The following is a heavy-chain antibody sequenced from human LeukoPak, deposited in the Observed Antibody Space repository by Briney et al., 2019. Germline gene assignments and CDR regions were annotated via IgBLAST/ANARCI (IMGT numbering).Heavy chain of an antibody. CDR3: AKDLLAYCSGGSCSDLDP. CDR2: IQYDGSNR. J-gene: IGHJ5*02. Sequence: PGGSLRLSCAASGFTFSSYGMHWVRQAPGKGLEWVAFIQYDGSNRYYADSVKGRFTISRDNSKNTLYLQMSSLRAEDTAVYYCAKDLLAYCSGGSCSDLDPWGQGTLVTVSS. CDR1: GFTFSSYG. D-gene: IGHD2-15*01. V-gene: IGHV3-30*02.